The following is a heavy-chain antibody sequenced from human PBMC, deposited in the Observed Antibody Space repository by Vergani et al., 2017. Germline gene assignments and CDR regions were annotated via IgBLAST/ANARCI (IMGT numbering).Heavy chain of an antibody. CDR1: GFTFGDYA. J-gene: IGHJ4*02. D-gene: IGHD1-26*01. V-gene: IGHV3-49*03. CDR3: NRVRGIGSGNYLEDGVDY. Sequence: EVQLVESGGGLVQPGRSLRLSCTASGFTFGDYAMSWFRQAPGKGLEWVGFIRSTAYGGTTEYAASVKGRFTISRDDSKSIAYLQMNSLKTEDTAVYYCNRVRGIGSGNYLEDGVDYWGQGTLVTVSS. CDR2: IRSTAYGGTT.